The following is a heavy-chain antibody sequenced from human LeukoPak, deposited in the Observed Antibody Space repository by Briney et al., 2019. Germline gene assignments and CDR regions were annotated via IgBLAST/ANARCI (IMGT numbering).Heavy chain of an antibody. CDR2: IIPIFGTA. CDR3: ARDKGRAYSYGYVDY. V-gene: IGHV1-69*05. D-gene: IGHD5-18*01. J-gene: IGHJ4*02. CDR1: GGTFSSYA. Sequence: GASVKVSCKASGGTFSSYAISWVRQAPGQGLEWMGRIIPIFGTANYAQKLQGRVTMTTDTSTNTAYMELRSLRSDDTAVYYCARDKGRAYSYGYVDYWGQGTLVTVS.